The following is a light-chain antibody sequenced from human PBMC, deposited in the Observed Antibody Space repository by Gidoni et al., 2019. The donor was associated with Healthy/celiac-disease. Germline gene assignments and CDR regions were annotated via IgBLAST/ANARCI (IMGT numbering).Light chain of an antibody. V-gene: IGLV3-10*01. CDR3: YSTDSSGGDWV. J-gene: IGLJ3*02. CDR2: EDS. CDR1: ALPKKY. Sequence: SYELTQPPSVSVSPGQTARITCSGDALPKKYPYWYQQKSGQAPVLVIYEDSKRPSGIPERFSGSSSGTMATLTISGDQVEDEADYYCYSTDSSGGDWVFGGGTKLTVL.